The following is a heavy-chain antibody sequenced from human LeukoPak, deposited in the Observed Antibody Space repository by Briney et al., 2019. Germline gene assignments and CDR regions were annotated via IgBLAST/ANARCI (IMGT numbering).Heavy chain of an antibody. CDR3: ANPGRYFDWLLPFDY. V-gene: IGHV3-23*01. J-gene: IGHJ4*02. D-gene: IGHD3-9*01. CDR2: ISGSGGST. Sequence: GGSLRLSCAASGFTFSSYAMSWVRQAPGKGLEWVSAISGSGGSTYYADSVKGRFAISRDNSKNTLYLQMNSLRAEDTAVCYCANPGRYFDWLLPFDYWGQGTLVTVSS. CDR1: GFTFSSYA.